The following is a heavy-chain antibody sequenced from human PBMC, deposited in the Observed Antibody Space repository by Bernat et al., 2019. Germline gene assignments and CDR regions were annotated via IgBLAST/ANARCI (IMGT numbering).Heavy chain of an antibody. CDR3: ARDRPYEY. CDR2: IKQDGSER. CDR1: GFTFGSYW. Sequence: EVQLVESGGGLVQPGGSLRLSCAASGFTFGSYWMSWVRQAQGKGLEWVANIKQDGSERYYVDSVKGRFTISRDNAKNSLYLQMNSLRAEDTAVYYCARDRPYEYWGQGTLVTVFS. V-gene: IGHV3-7*03. J-gene: IGHJ4*02. D-gene: IGHD5-12*01.